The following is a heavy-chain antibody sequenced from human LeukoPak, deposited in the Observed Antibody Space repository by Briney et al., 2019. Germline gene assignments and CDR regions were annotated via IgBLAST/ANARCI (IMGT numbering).Heavy chain of an antibody. CDR1: GFTFSGSA. CDR3: TRRGMITFGGVTRDY. D-gene: IGHD3-16*01. J-gene: IGHJ4*02. CDR2: IRSKANSYAT. Sequence: GGSLRLSCAASGFTFSGSAMHWVRQASGKGLEWVGRIRSKANSYATAYAASVKGRFTISRDDSKNTAYLQMNSLKTEDTAVYYCTRRGMITFGGVTRDYWGQGTLVTVSS. V-gene: IGHV3-73*01.